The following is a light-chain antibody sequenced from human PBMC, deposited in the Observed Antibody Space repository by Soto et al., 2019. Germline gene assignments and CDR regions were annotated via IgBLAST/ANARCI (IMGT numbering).Light chain of an antibody. CDR1: SSDVGGYKF. CDR2: EVS. Sequence: QPVLTQPASVSGSPGQSITISCTGTSSDVGGYKFVSWYQQHPGKAPKLLIYEVSNRPSGISNRFSGSKSGNTASLTISGLQAEDEADYYCQAYDYSLTASVFGGGTKLTVL. V-gene: IGLV2-14*01. CDR3: QAYDYSLTASV. J-gene: IGLJ3*02.